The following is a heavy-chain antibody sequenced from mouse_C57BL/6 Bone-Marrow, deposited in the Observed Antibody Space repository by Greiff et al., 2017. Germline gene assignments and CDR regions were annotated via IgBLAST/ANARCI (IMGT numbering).Heavy chain of an antibody. J-gene: IGHJ3*01. D-gene: IGHD1-1*02. CDR1: GYTFTSYW. CDR3: AGRVAWFAY. CDR2: IDPSDSET. Sequence: VKLQQPGAELVRPGSSVKLSCKASGYTFTSYWMHWVKQRPIQGLEWIGNIDPSDSETHYNQKFKDKATLTVDKSSSTAYMQLSSLASEDSAVXYCAGRVAWFAYWGQGTLVTVSA. V-gene: IGHV1-52*01.